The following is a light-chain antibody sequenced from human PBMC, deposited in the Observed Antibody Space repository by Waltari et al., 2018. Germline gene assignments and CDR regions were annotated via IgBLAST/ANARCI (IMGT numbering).Light chain of an antibody. J-gene: IGLJ2*01. CDR3: QAWDSSTVV. CDR1: KLGDKY. CDR2: QVS. Sequence: YELTQPPSVSVPPGQTASITCSGDKLGDKYACWYQQKPGQSPVLAIYQVSKRPSGIPERFSGSNSGNTATLTISGTQARDEAGYYCQAWDSSTVVFGGGTKLTVL. V-gene: IGLV3-1*01.